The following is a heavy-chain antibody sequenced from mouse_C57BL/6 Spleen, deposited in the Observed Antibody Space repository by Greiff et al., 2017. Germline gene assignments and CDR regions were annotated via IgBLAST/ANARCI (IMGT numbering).Heavy chain of an antibody. CDR2: IDPSDSET. V-gene: IGHV1-52*01. Sequence: QVQLKQPGAELVRPGSSVKLSCKASGYTFTSYWMHWVKQRPIQGLEWIGNIDPSDSETHYNQKFKDKATLTVDKSSITAYMQLSSLTSEDSAVYYCASDGYYPYFGVWGTGTTVSVSS. CDR1: GYTFTSYW. CDR3: ASDGYYPYFGV. J-gene: IGHJ1*03. D-gene: IGHD2-3*01.